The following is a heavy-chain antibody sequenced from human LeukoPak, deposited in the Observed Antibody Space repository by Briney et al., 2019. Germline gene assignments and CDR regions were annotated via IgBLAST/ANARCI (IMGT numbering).Heavy chain of an antibody. CDR1: GYTFISYG. Sequence: ASVKVSCKASGYTFISYGFSFVRQAPGQGLEWMGWISAYNGKTHYAQKFQGRVTFTADKSTSTAYMELSSLTSDDTAVYYCARDKGGNHWGQGTLVTVSS. J-gene: IGHJ5*02. CDR3: ARDKGGNH. V-gene: IGHV1-18*01. CDR2: ISAYNGKT.